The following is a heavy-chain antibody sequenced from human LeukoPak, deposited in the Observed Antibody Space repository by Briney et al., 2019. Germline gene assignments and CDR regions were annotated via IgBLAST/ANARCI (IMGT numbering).Heavy chain of an antibody. D-gene: IGHD1-26*01. V-gene: IGHV1-18*01. J-gene: IGHJ3*02. Sequence: ASVKVSCKASGYTFTSYGISWVRQAPGQGLERMGWISAYNGNTNYAQKLQGRVTMTTDTSTSTAYMELRSLRSDDTAVYYCARDYRVGATRPHDAFDIWGQGTMVTVSS. CDR2: ISAYNGNT. CDR1: GYTFTSYG. CDR3: ARDYRVGATRPHDAFDI.